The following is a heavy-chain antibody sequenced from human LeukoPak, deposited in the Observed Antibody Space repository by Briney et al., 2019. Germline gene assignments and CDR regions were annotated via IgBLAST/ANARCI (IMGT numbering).Heavy chain of an antibody. D-gene: IGHD3-10*01. J-gene: IGHJ4*02. V-gene: IGHV1-2*02. CDR3: ARDDGSGSPYFDY. Sequence: APVKVSCKASGYTFTGYYMHWVRQAPGQGLEWMGWINPNSGGTNYAQKFQGRVTMTRDTSISTAYMELSRLRSDDTAVYYCARDDGSGSPYFDYWGQGTLVTVSS. CDR1: GYTFTGYY. CDR2: INPNSGGT.